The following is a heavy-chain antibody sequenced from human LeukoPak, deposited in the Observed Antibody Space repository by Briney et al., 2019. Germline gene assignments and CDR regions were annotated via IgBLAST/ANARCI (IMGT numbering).Heavy chain of an antibody. CDR2: ISSSSSTI. J-gene: IGHJ6*03. V-gene: IGHV3-48*01. D-gene: IGHD2-2*02. Sequence: PGGSMRLSCAASGFTFSSYSMNWVRQAPGKGLERVSYISSSSSTIYYADSVKGRFTISRDNAKNSLYLQMNSLRAEDTAVYYCASGGYCSSTSCYNYYYYYMDVWGKGTTVTVSS. CDR3: ASGGYCSSTSCYNYYYYYMDV. CDR1: GFTFSSYS.